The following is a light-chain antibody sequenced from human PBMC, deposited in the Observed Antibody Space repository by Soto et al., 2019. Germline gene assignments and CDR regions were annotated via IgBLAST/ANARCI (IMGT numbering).Light chain of an antibody. J-gene: IGKJ5*01. CDR2: DAS. V-gene: IGKV3-11*01. Sequence: EIVLTQSPGALALSPGERATLSCRASQSFRGLLAWYQQKPGQAPRLLIYDASNRATGIPARFSGSGSGTDFTLTISSLEPEDFAVYYCQQRSNWPITFGQGTRREIK. CDR3: QQRSNWPIT. CDR1: QSFRGL.